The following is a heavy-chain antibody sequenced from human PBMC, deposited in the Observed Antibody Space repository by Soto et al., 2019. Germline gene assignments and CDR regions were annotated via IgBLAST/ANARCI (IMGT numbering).Heavy chain of an antibody. V-gene: IGHV3-15*06. CDR2: IKSKAKGGTT. J-gene: IGHJ4*02. D-gene: IGHD2-21*01. CDR1: GFTFSNAW. Sequence: GGSLRLSCAASGFTFSNAWMTWVRRAPGKGLEWVGRIKSKAKGGTTTYAAPVEGRFTISRDDSEKTLFLQMNSLKTEDTAMYYCTTGLIWGLGTLVTVSS. CDR3: TTGLI.